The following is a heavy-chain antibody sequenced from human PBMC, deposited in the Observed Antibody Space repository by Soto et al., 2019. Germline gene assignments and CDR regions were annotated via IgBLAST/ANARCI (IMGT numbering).Heavy chain of an antibody. V-gene: IGHV4-30-2*01. CDR2: IYHSGST. J-gene: IGHJ4*02. Sequence: SETLSLTCAVSGGSLSSGGYSWNWIRQPPGKGLEWIGYIYHSGSTYYNPSLKSRATISVDRSKNQFSLKLSSVTAADTAAYYCARETPLADDYWGQGTLDTVSS. D-gene: IGHD6-19*01. CDR3: ARETPLADDY. CDR1: GGSLSSGGYS.